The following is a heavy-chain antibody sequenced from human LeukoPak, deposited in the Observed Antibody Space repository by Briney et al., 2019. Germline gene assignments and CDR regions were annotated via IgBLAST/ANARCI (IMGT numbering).Heavy chain of an antibody. V-gene: IGHV4-30-2*01. CDR3: ARGGSKWEDFDY. Sequence: TLSLTCAVSGGSISSGGYSWSWIRQPPGKGLEWIGYIYHSGSTYYNPSLKSRVTISVDRSKNQFSLKLSSVTAADSAVYYCARGGSKWEDFDYWGQGTLVTVSS. CDR2: IYHSGST. D-gene: IGHD1-26*01. J-gene: IGHJ4*02. CDR1: GGSISSGGYS.